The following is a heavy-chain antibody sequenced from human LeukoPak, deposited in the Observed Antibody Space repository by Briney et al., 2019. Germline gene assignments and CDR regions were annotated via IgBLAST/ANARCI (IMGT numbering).Heavy chain of an antibody. V-gene: IGHV4-59*01. J-gene: IGHJ6*02. CDR1: GGSISSYY. Sequence: PSETLSLTCAVYGGSISSYYWSWIRQPPGKGLEWIGYIYYSGSTNYNPSLKSRVTISVDTSKNQFSLKLSSVTAADTAVYYCARRSGYGTDVWGQGTTVTVSS. CDR3: ARRSGYGTDV. D-gene: IGHD1-26*01. CDR2: IYYSGST.